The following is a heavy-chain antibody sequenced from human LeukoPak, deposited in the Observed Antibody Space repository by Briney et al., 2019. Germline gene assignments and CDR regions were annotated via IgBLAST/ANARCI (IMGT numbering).Heavy chain of an antibody. D-gene: IGHD2-2*01. Sequence: GGSLRLSCAASGFTFSSYSMNWVRQAPGKGLEWVSYISSSSSTIYYADSVTGRFTISRDNAKNSLYLQMNSLRAEDTAVYYCARDGRCSSTSCTEDIWGQGTMVTASS. V-gene: IGHV3-48*01. CDR3: ARDGRCSSTSCTEDI. J-gene: IGHJ3*02. CDR2: ISSSSSTI. CDR1: GFTFSSYS.